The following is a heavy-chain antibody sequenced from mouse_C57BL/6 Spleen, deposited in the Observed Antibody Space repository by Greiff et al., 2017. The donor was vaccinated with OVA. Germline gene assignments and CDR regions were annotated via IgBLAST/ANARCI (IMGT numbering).Heavy chain of an antibody. V-gene: IGHV2-6-1*01. CDR2: IWSDGST. J-gene: IGHJ1*03. D-gene: IGHD1-1*01. CDR1: GFSLTSYG. Sequence: VKLVESGPGLVAPSQSLSITCTVSGFSLTSYGVHWVRQPPGKGLEWLVVIWSDGSTTYNSALKSRLSISKDNSKSQVFLKMNSLQTDDTAMYYCAIQGYYGSRDWYFDVWGTGTTVTVSS. CDR3: AIQGYYGSRDWYFDV.